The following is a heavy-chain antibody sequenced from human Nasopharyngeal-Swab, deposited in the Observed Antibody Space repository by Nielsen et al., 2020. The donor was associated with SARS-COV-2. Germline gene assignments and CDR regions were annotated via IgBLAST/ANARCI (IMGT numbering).Heavy chain of an antibody. V-gene: IGHV2-5*02. J-gene: IGHJ2*01. CDR1: GFSLTTDKVG. D-gene: IGHD3-22*01. CDR2: IFWDDDK. Sequence: SGPTLVKPTQTLTLTCTLSGFSLTTDKVGVGWIRQPPGKALEWLALIFWDDDKRYSPSLQNRVTITKDTSKNQVVLTMTNMDPVDTATYFCAHLEEFYDSSGYLTSTWYFDLWGRGTLVTVSS. CDR3: AHLEEFYDSSGYLTSTWYFDL.